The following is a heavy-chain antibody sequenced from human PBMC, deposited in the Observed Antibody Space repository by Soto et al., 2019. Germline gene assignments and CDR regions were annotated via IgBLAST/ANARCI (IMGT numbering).Heavy chain of an antibody. J-gene: IGHJ4*02. D-gene: IGHD1-26*01. Sequence: QVQLVESGGGVVQPGRSLRLSCAASGFTFSHYAMHWVRQAPGKGLEWVALMSYDRSNEYYADSVKGRFTISRDNSKNALYLQMNSRRAEDTAVYYCAKDGSHNYDYWGQGTLVTVSS. CDR3: AKDGSHNYDY. V-gene: IGHV3-30*18. CDR2: MSYDRSNE. CDR1: GFTFSHYA.